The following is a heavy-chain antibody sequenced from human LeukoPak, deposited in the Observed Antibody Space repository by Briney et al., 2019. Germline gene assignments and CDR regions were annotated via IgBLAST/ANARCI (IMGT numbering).Heavy chain of an antibody. J-gene: IGHJ4*02. V-gene: IGHV4-59*01. CDR3: ARGKGYFDY. CDR2: IYYSGST. CDR1: LGSISGYY. Sequence: SETLSLTCTVSLGSISGYYWSWIGQPPAKGLEWIGYIYYSGSTNYNPSLKSRVTISADTSENQFSLKLSSVTAADTAVYYCARGKGYFDYWGQGTLVTVSS.